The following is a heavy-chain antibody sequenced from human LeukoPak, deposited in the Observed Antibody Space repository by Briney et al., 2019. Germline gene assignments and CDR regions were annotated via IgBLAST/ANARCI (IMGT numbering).Heavy chain of an antibody. Sequence: GASVKVSCKASGYSFTSYGLSWVRQAPGQGLEWMGWISAYNGNTNYAQKLQGRVTMTTDTSTSTAYMELRSLRSDDTAVYYCARVKETYYYDSSKDFDYWGQGTLVTVSS. CDR1: GYSFTSYG. V-gene: IGHV1-18*01. J-gene: IGHJ4*02. CDR3: ARVKETYYYDSSKDFDY. CDR2: ISAYNGNT. D-gene: IGHD3-22*01.